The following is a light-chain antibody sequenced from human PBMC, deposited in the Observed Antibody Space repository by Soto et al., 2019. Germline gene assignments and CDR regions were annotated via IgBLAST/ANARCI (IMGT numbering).Light chain of an antibody. V-gene: IGLV1-44*01. Sequence: QSVLTQPPSASGTPGQRVTISFSGNSSNIGSNTVNWYQQLPGTAPKLLIYSNNQRSSGVPDRFSGSKSGTSASLAISGLQSEDEADYYCAAWDDSLNGFYVFGTGTNVTVL. J-gene: IGLJ1*01. CDR3: AAWDDSLNGFYV. CDR1: SSNIGSNT. CDR2: SNN.